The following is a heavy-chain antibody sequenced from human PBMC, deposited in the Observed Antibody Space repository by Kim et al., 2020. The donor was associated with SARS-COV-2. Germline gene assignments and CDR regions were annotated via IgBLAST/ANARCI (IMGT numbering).Heavy chain of an antibody. CDR2: IWYDGSNK. V-gene: IGHV3-33*08. CDR1: GFTFSSYG. D-gene: IGHD3-22*01. J-gene: IGHJ6*02. Sequence: GGSLRLSCAASGFTFSSYGMHWVRQAPGKGLEWVAVIWYDGSNKYYADSVKGRFTISRDNSKNTLYLQMNSLRAEDTAVYYCARDSYYYDSSGYYYSPWYYYGMDVWGQGTTVTGSS. CDR3: ARDSYYYDSSGYYYSPWYYYGMDV.